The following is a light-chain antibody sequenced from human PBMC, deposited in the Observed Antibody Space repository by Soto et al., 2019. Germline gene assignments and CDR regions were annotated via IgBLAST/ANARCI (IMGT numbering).Light chain of an antibody. Sequence: DIQMTQSPSTLSAFVGDRVTITCRASQSISSWLAWYQQKPGKAPKLLIYDASSLEGWVPSRFSGSGSGTEFTLTISSLQPDDFATYYCQQYNSYHWTFGQGTKVEIK. CDR2: DAS. J-gene: IGKJ1*01. V-gene: IGKV1-5*01. CDR3: QQYNSYHWT. CDR1: QSISSW.